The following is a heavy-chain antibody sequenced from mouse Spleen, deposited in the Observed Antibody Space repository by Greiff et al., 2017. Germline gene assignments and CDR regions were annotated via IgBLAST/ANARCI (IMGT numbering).Heavy chain of an antibody. J-gene: IGHJ2*01. D-gene: IGHD1-1*01. CDR3: ARSGTTVVATDYFDY. CDR1: GFNIKDTY. CDR2: IDPANGNT. V-gene: IGHV14-3*02. Sequence: EVQLQQSGAELVKPGASVKLSCTASGFNIKDTYMHWVKQRPEQGLEWIGRIDPANGNTKYDPKFQGKATITADTSSNTAYLQLSSLTSEDTAVYYCARSGTTVVATDYFDYWGQGTTLTVSS.